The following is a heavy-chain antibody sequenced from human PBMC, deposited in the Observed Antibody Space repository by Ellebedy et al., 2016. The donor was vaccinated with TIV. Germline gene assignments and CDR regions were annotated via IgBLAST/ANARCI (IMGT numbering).Heavy chain of an antibody. D-gene: IGHD3-3*01. Sequence: GGSLRLSCAATGFIVSSYFMNWVRQAPGKGLEWVSVLYKDGKSNYTDSVNGRFTVSRDNSKNTLYLQMDSLRAEDTAVYYCVGRRYYGDSGAFDLWGQGTMVTVSS. J-gene: IGHJ3*01. CDR2: LYKDGKS. CDR3: VGRRYYGDSGAFDL. CDR1: GFIVSSYF. V-gene: IGHV3-66*01.